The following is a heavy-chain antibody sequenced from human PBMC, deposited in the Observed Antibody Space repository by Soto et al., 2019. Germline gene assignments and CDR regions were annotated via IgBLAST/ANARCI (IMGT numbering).Heavy chain of an antibody. CDR2: IYSGGST. CDR1: GFTVSSNY. D-gene: IGHD5-18*01. Sequence: VQLVESGGGLVQPGGSLRLSCAASGFTVSSNYMSWVRQAPGKGLEWVSVIYSGGSTYYADSVKGRFTISRDNSKNTLYLQMNSLRAEDTAVYHCARDSGQLWLGGYFDYWGQGTLVTVSS. V-gene: IGHV3-66*01. J-gene: IGHJ4*02. CDR3: ARDSGQLWLGGYFDY.